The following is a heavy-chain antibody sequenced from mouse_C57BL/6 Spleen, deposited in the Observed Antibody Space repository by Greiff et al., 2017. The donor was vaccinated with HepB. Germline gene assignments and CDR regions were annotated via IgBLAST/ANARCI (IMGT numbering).Heavy chain of an antibody. CDR1: GYTFTSYW. V-gene: IGHV1-7*01. J-gene: IGHJ1*03. D-gene: IGHD1-1*01. CDR2: INPSSGYT. CDR3: ASITTVVEDWYFDV. Sequence: VKLMESGAELAKPGASVKLSCKASGYTFTSYWMHWVNQRPGQGLEWIGYINPSSGYTKYNQKFKDKATLTADKSSSTAYMQMSSMTYEDSAVYYSASITTVVEDWYFDVWGTGTTVTVSS.